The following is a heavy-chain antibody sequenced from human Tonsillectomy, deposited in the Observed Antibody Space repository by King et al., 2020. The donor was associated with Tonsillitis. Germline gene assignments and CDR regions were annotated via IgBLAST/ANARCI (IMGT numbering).Heavy chain of an antibody. D-gene: IGHD5-24*01. V-gene: IGHV3-66*01. J-gene: IGHJ4*02. Sequence: VQLVESGGGLVQPGGSLRLSCAASGFTVSSNYMSWVRQAPGKGLEWVSVIYRGGSTNYADSVKGRFTISRDNSKNPLYLQLNSLRAEDTAVYYCARGAGMATIAVDYWGQGTLVTVSS. CDR3: ARGAGMATIAVDY. CDR2: IYRGGST. CDR1: GFTVSSNY.